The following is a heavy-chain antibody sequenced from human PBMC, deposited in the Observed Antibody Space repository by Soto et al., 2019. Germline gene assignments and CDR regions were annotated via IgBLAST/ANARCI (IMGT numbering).Heavy chain of an antibody. CDR1: GYTLTELS. J-gene: IGHJ5*02. V-gene: IGHV1-24*01. CDR3: ATDPGNWNYGRWFDP. D-gene: IGHD1-7*01. Sequence: QVQLVQSGAEVKKPGASVKVSCKVSGYTLTELSMHWVRQAPGQGLEWMGGFDPEDGETIYAQKCQRRVTLTEDTSTDPAYMELSSLRSEDTAVYYCATDPGNWNYGRWFDPWGQGTLVTVSS. CDR2: FDPEDGET.